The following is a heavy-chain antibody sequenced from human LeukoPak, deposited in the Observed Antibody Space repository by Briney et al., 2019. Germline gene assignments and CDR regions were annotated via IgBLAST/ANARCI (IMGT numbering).Heavy chain of an antibody. CDR2: IYYSGST. Sequence: PSETLSLTCTVSGGSISSSSYYWGWIRQPPGKGLEWIGSIYYSGSTYYNPSLKSRVTISVDTSKNQFSRKLSSVTAADTAVYYCARHRGYYDSRTGRLDAFDIWGQGTMVTVSS. D-gene: IGHD3-22*01. CDR3: ARHRGYYDSRTGRLDAFDI. V-gene: IGHV4-39*01. CDR1: GGSISSSSYY. J-gene: IGHJ3*02.